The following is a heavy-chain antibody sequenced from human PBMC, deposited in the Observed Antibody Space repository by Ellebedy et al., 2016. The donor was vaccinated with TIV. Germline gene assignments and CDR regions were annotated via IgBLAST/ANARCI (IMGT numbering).Heavy chain of an antibody. CDR2: ISYDGSNK. CDR1: GFTFTIYA. V-gene: IGHV3-30*01. J-gene: IGHJ6*02. CDR3: ARARGRLLYYYYGLDV. Sequence: PGGSLRLSCAASGFTFTIYAVHWVRQAPGKGLEWVAVISYDGSNKYYADSVKGRFTISRDNSKNTLYLQMNSLRADDTSLYYCARARGRLLYYYYGLDVWGQGTTVTVSS. D-gene: IGHD3-16*01.